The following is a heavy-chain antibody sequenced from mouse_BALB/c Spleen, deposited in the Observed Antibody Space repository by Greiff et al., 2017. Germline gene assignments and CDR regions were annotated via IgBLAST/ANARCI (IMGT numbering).Heavy chain of an antibody. D-gene: IGHD1-1*01. V-gene: IGHV1S56*01. CDR1: GYTFTSYY. J-gene: IGHJ2*01. CDR2: IYPGNVNT. Sequence: VQLQQSGPELVKPGASVRISCKASGYTFTSYYIHWVKQRPGQGLEWIGWIYPGNVNTKYNEKFKGKATLTADKSSSTAYMQLSSLTSEDSAVYFCARSGSNYYGSSYQDFDYWGQGTTLTVSS. CDR3: ARSGSNYYGSSYQDFDY.